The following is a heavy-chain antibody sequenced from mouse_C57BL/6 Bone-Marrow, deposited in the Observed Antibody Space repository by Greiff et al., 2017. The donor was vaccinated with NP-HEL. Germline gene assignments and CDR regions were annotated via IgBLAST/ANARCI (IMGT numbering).Heavy chain of an antibody. V-gene: IGHV1-69*01. J-gene: IGHJ3*01. Sequence: QVQLQQPGAELVMPGASVKLSCKASGYTFTSYWMHWVKQRPGQGLEWIGEIDPSDSYTNYNQKFKGKSTLTVDKSSSTAYVQLSSLTSEDSAVYYCARSTMVTYWGQGTLVTVSA. CDR1: GYTFTSYW. CDR3: ARSTMVTY. D-gene: IGHD2-1*01. CDR2: IDPSDSYT.